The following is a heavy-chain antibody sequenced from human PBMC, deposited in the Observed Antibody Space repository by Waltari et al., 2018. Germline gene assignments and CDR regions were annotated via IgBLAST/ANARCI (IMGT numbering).Heavy chain of an antibody. Sequence: QVQLVQSGAEVKKPGSSVKVSCKASGGTFSSYAISWVRPAPGQGLEWMGGIIPIFGTANYAQKFQGRVTITADESTSTAYMELSSLRSEDTAVYYCAREDCSSTSCYPYYYYGMDVWGQGTTVTVSS. D-gene: IGHD2-2*01. CDR3: AREDCSSTSCYPYYYYGMDV. V-gene: IGHV1-69*01. J-gene: IGHJ6*02. CDR2: IIPIFGTA. CDR1: GGTFSSYA.